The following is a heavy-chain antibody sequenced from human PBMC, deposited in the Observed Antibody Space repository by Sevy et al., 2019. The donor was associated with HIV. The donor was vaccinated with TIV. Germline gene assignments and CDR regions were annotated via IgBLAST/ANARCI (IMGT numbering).Heavy chain of an antibody. V-gene: IGHV3-21*01. D-gene: IGHD6-13*01. J-gene: IGHJ1*01. CDR1: GFTFSSYS. CDR3: ARDSVWYSPGYFQH. Sequence: GGSLRLSCAASGFTFSSYSMNWVRQAPGQGLEWVSSISSSSSYIYYADSVKGRFTISRDNAKNSLYLQMNSLRAEDTAVYYCARDSVWYSPGYFQHWGQGTLATVSS. CDR2: ISSSSSYI.